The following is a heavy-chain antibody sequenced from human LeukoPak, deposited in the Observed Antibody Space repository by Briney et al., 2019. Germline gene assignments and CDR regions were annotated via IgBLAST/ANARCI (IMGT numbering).Heavy chain of an antibody. Sequence: PSQTLSLTCTVSGGSISSGGYYWSWIRQPPGKGLEWIGYIYYSGSTYYNPSLKSRVTISVDTSKNQFSLKLSSVTAADTAVYYCARDRHSSGWLDYFDYWGQGTLVTVSS. CDR3: ARDRHSSGWLDYFDY. CDR1: GGSISSGGYY. CDR2: IYYSGST. V-gene: IGHV4-31*03. J-gene: IGHJ4*02. D-gene: IGHD6-19*01.